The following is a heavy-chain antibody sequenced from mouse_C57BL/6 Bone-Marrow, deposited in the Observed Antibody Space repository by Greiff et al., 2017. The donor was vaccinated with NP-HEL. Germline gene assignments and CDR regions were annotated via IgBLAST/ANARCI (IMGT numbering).Heavy chain of an antibody. J-gene: IGHJ1*03. CDR1: GFTFSDYG. V-gene: IGHV5-17*01. CDR3: LITTVVATTGGYFDV. D-gene: IGHD1-1*01. Sequence: EVQLVESGGGLVKPGGSLKLSCAASGFTFSDYGMHWVRQAPEKGLEWVAYISSGSSTIYYADTVKGRFTISRDNAKNTLFLQMTSLRSEDTAMYYCLITTVVATTGGYFDVWGTGTTVTVSS. CDR2: ISSGSSTI.